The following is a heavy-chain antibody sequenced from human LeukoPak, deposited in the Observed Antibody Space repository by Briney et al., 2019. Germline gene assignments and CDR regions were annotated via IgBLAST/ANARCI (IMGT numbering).Heavy chain of an antibody. J-gene: IGHJ4*02. CDR1: GFSFSSYS. CDR3: ARDDGDLDY. Sequence: GGSLRLSCAASGFSFSSYSMTWVRQALGKGLEWVASIKPDGSDKNYVDSVKGRFTISRDNAKNSLFLQMNSLRAEDTAVYYCARDDGDLDYWGQGTLVTVSS. D-gene: IGHD7-27*01. CDR2: IKPDGSDK. V-gene: IGHV3-7*01.